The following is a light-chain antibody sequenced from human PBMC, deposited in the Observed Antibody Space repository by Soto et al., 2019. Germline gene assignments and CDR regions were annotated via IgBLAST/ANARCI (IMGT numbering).Light chain of an antibody. Sequence: QSVLTQPPSVSAAPGQKVSISCSGSSSNIGNNSVAWYQHLPGTAPKLLIYRSDERPSGVPDRFSGSKSGTSASLAISGLRSEDEADYYCAAWDDSLSVGVFGGGTKLTVL. CDR1: SSNIGNNS. J-gene: IGLJ3*02. V-gene: IGLV1-47*01. CDR3: AAWDDSLSVGV. CDR2: RSD.